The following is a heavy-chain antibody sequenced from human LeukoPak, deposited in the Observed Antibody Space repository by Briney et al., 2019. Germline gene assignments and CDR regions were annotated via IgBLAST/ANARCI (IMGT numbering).Heavy chain of an antibody. CDR1: GFTVSSNY. CDR2: IYSGGST. Sequence: PGGSLRLSRAASGFTVSSNYMSWVRQAPGKGLEWLSVIYSGGSTYYADSVEGRFSISRDKSKNTLYLQMNSLRAEDTAVYYCARVSPFDYWGQGTLVTVSS. J-gene: IGHJ4*02. V-gene: IGHV3-53*01. CDR3: ARVSPFDY.